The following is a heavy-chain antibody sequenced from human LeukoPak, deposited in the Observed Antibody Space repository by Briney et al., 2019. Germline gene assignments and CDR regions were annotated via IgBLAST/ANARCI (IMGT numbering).Heavy chain of an antibody. CDR1: GYTFTGYY. D-gene: IGHD3-22*01. CDR2: INPNSGGT. CDR3: ARAGINYDSSGLGGFDP. Sequence: ASVKVSCKASGYTFTGYYMHWVRQAPGQGLEWMGWINPNSGGTNYAQKFRGRVTMTRDTSISTAYMELSRLRSDDTAVYYCARAGINYDSSGLGGFDPWGQGTLVTVSS. J-gene: IGHJ5*02. V-gene: IGHV1-2*02.